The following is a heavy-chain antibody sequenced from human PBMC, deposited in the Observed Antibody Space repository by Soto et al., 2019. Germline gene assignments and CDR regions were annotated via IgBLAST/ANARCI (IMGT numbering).Heavy chain of an antibody. Sequence: QVQLVQSGAEVKKPGASVKVSCKASGYIFTRYAMHWVRQAPGQGLEWMGWINAGNGNTKYSQKFQGRVTITRDTSASTAYMELSSLGSEDTAVYYCARDSRGQPYYFDYWGQGTLVTVSS. CDR1: GYIFTRYA. CDR2: INAGNGNT. D-gene: IGHD6-19*01. CDR3: ARDSRGQPYYFDY. J-gene: IGHJ4*02. V-gene: IGHV1-3*01.